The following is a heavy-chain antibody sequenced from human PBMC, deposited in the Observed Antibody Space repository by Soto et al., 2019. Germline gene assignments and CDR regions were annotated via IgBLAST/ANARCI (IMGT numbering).Heavy chain of an antibody. D-gene: IGHD5-18*01. J-gene: IGHJ4*02. CDR2: ISGSGGST. V-gene: IGHV3-23*01. CDR3: AKAHSVDTEYYFDY. Sequence: GGSLRLSCVASGFTFSSYAMSWVRQAPGKGLEWVSAISGSGGSTYYADSVKGRFTISRDNSKNTLYLQMNSLRAEDTAVYYCAKAHSVDTEYYFDYWGQGTLVTVSS. CDR1: GFTFSSYA.